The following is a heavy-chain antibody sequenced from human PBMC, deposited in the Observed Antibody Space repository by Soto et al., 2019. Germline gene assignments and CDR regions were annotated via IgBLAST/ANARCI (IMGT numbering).Heavy chain of an antibody. D-gene: IGHD1-1*01. Sequence: GGSLRLSCAASGFTFTTYWMHWVRQVPGKGLVWVSRINGDGSSTTYADSVKGRFTISRDNAKNTLYLQMKSLRAEDTAVYYCTRGPRASSTGTGAHWGQGTLVSVSS. CDR3: TRGPRASSTGTGAH. CDR1: GFTFTTYW. V-gene: IGHV3-74*01. CDR2: INGDGSST. J-gene: IGHJ4*02.